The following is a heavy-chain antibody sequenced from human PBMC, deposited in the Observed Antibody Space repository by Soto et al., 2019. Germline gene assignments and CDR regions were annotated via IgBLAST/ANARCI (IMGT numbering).Heavy chain of an antibody. D-gene: IGHD2-21*02. J-gene: IGHJ4*02. Sequence: QVHLVQSGAEVKKSGSSVRVSCTASGGTFSNDAFSWVRQAPGQGLEWLGRIIPFFGTPDYSQSFQGSLTITADESTGTAYMDLRSLRSDDTAVYYCAREVVTETTLGYFDYWGQGTLVTVSS. CDR3: AREVVTETTLGYFDY. V-gene: IGHV1-69*01. CDR1: GGTFSNDA. CDR2: IIPFFGTP.